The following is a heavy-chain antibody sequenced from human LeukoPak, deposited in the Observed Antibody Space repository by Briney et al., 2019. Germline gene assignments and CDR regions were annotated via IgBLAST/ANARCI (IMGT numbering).Heavy chain of an antibody. J-gene: IGHJ4*02. CDR2: IYSGGST. D-gene: IGHD3-16*01. CDR3: AYTNNLKY. Sequence: PGGSLRLSCAASGFTVSSNYMSWVRQAPGKGLEWVSVIYSGGSTFYADSVKGRFSISRDNSKNTLYPQMNSLRAEDTAVYYCAYTNNLKYWGQGTLVTVSS. CDR1: GFTVSSNY. V-gene: IGHV3-53*01.